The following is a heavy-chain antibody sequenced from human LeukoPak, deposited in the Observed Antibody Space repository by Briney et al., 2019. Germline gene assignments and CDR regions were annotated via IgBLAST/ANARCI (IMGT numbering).Heavy chain of an antibody. CDR1: GGSFSGYY. D-gene: IGHD3-10*01. Sequence: SETLSLTCAVYGGSFSGYYWSWLRQPPGKGLEWIGEINHSGSTNYNPSLKSRVTISVDTSKNQFSLKLSYVTAADTAVYYCARGRVRGVIPSHLRYFDLWGRGTLVTVSS. CDR3: ARGRVRGVIPSHLRYFDL. J-gene: IGHJ2*01. V-gene: IGHV4-34*01. CDR2: INHSGST.